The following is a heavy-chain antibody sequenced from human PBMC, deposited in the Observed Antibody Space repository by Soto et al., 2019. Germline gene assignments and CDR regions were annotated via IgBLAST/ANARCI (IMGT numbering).Heavy chain of an antibody. V-gene: IGHV1-69*01. Sequence: QVQLVQSGAEVKKPGSSVKVSCKASGCTFSSYAISWVRQAPGQGLEWMGGISPIFGTANYAQKFQGRVTITADESTSTAYMELSSLRSEDTAVYYCARDRDIVATINLQYYYYYGMDVWCQGTTVPVSS. D-gene: IGHD5-12*01. CDR1: GCTFSSYA. CDR2: ISPIFGTA. J-gene: IGHJ6*02. CDR3: ARDRDIVATINLQYYYYYGMDV.